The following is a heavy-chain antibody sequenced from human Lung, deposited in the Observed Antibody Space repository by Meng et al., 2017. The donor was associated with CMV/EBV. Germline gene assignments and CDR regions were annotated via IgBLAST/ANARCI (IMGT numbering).Heavy chain of an antibody. J-gene: IGHJ4*03. V-gene: IGHV3-49*04. CDR3: TRCGINCYLDY. CDR2: IRSKNSGGTT. D-gene: IGHD2-15*01. Sequence: GESLKISCTVSGFSAGDSFMTWVRQAPGKGLEWVGFIRSKNSGGTTEYAASVKGRFTISRDESNSVAYLQMNSLRIEDTAVYYCTRCGINCYLDYWGQGTLVXVSP. CDR1: GFSAGDSF.